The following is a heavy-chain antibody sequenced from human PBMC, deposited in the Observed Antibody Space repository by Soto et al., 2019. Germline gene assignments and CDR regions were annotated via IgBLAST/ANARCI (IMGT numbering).Heavy chain of an antibody. CDR2: IIPILNSP. Sequence: QVQLVQSGAEVKKPGSSVKVSCKASGGTFGSYAITWVRRSPGQGPEWLGGIIPILNSPAYAQKFQARVVITADEIKNTAYMELNSLRFDDTAVYYCAREAPSCTSATCPKFYDMDVWGQGTTVTVAS. J-gene: IGHJ6*02. CDR3: AREAPSCTSATCPKFYDMDV. D-gene: IGHD1-26*01. V-gene: IGHV1-69*01. CDR1: GGTFGSYA.